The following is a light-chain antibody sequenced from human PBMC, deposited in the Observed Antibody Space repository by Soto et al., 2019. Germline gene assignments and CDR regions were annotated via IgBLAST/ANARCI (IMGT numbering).Light chain of an antibody. CDR3: QQYHNSPPT. CDR1: QSVSSSY. Sequence: EIVLTQSPGTLSLSPGERATLSCRASQSVSSSYLAWYQQKPGQAPRLLIYAASSRATCIPDRFSGSGSGTDFSLTISRLEPEDFAVVYCQQYHNSPPTFRHGTKVEIK. J-gene: IGKJ1*01. CDR2: AAS. V-gene: IGKV3-20*01.